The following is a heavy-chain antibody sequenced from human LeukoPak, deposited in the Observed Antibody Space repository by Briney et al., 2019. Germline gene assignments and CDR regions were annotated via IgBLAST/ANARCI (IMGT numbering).Heavy chain of an antibody. J-gene: IGHJ3*01. Sequence: GGSLRLSCAASGFTFSSYAMSWVRQAPGKGLEWVSSISNSGGRTFYTDSVKGRFTISRDNSKITLYLQMNSLRAEDTAVYYCARSSYSSSSSVWGQGTMVTISS. D-gene: IGHD6-6*01. CDR1: GFTFSSYA. CDR2: ISNSGGRT. CDR3: ARSSYSSSSSV. V-gene: IGHV3-23*01.